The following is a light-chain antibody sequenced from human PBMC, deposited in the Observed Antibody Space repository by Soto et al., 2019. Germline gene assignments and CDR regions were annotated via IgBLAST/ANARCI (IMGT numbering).Light chain of an antibody. CDR2: GAS. V-gene: IGKV3-20*01. CDR3: QQYGSSPENT. CDR1: QSVSDNY. Sequence: EIVLTQSPGTLSLSPGERTTLSCRASQSVSDNYLAWFQQKPGQAPRLLIYGASSRATGIPDRFSGSGSGTEFTLTISRLEPEDFAVYYCQQYGSSPENTFGQGTRLEIK. J-gene: IGKJ2*01.